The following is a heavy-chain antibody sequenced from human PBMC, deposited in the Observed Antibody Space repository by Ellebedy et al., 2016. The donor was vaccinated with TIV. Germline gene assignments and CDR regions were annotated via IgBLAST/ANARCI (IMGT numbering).Heavy chain of an antibody. J-gene: IGHJ4*02. Sequence: SETLSLXXTVSGGSISRDYWSWIRQSPGKGLEWIGYIYYSGSTNYNPSLKSRVTISVDTSKNQFSLRLSSVTAADTAVYYCARDPLGYCSSTSCYAGGYWGQGTLVTVSS. D-gene: IGHD2-2*01. CDR3: ARDPLGYCSSTSCYAGGY. CDR1: GGSISRDY. V-gene: IGHV4-59*12. CDR2: IYYSGST.